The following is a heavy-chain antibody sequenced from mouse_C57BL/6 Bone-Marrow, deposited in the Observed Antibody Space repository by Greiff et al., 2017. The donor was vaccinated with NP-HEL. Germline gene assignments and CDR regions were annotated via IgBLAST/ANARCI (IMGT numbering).Heavy chain of an antibody. CDR2: ISSGSSTI. CDR3: ARRRYGSYFDY. Sequence: EVKLVESGGGLVKPGGSLKLSSAASGFTFSDYGMHWVRQAPEKGLEWVAYISSGSSTIYYADTVKGRFTISRDNAKNTLFLQMTSLRSEDTAMYYCARRRYGSYFDYWGQGTTLTVSS. D-gene: IGHD1-1*01. V-gene: IGHV5-17*01. J-gene: IGHJ2*01. CDR1: GFTFSDYG.